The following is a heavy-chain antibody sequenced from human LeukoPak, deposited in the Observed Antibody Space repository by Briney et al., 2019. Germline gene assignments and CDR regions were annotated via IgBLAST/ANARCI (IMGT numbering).Heavy chain of an antibody. CDR1: GYTFTSYG. V-gene: IGHV1-18*01. J-gene: IGHJ4*02. D-gene: IGHD3-22*01. Sequence: ASVTVSCKASGYTFTSYGISWVRQAPGQGLEWMGWISAYNGSTNYAQKLQGRVTMTTDTSTSTAYMEVRSLRSDDTAVYYCARDGYYYDSSGYYPSLDYWGQGTLVTVSS. CDR3: ARDGYYYDSSGYYPSLDY. CDR2: ISAYNGST.